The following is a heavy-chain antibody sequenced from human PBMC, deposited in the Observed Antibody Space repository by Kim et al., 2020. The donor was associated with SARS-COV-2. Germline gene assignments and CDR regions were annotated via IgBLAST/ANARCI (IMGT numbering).Heavy chain of an antibody. Sequence: SSLNGRVTSARDNSKNTLFLQMGSLRAEDTAVYYCARVRDIVATIGGFDIWGQGTMVTVSS. V-gene: IGHV3-64*01. J-gene: IGHJ3*02. D-gene: IGHD5-12*01. CDR3: ARVRDIVATIGGFDI.